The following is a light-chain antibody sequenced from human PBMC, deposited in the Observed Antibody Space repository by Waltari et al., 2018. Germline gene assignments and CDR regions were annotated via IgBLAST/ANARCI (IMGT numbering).Light chain of an antibody. CDR3: SSYAGSNNV. Sequence: QSALTQPPSASGSPGQSVTISCTGTSSDVGGFNYVSWYQQHPGKAPNLIIYEVSTRPAGVPDRFSGSKSGNAASLTVSGLQAEDEAYYYCSSYAGSNNVFGTGTKVTVL. J-gene: IGLJ1*01. CDR1: SSDVGGFNY. V-gene: IGLV2-8*01. CDR2: EVS.